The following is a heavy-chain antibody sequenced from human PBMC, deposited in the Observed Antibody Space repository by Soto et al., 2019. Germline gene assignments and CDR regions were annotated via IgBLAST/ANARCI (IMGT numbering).Heavy chain of an antibody. CDR2: ISGYNGNT. J-gene: IGHJ6*02. CDR3: ARDREYYYDSSGNYYYHYGMDG. CDR1: GYTFTNYG. Sequence: QVQLVESGAEVKKPGASVKVSCKASGYTFTNYGISWVRQAPGQGLEGMGWISGYNGNTKYAQKFEGRVTMTTDTTTNTAYMDLRSLRSDDTAVYYCARDREYYYDSSGNYYYHYGMDGWGQGNTVTVS. V-gene: IGHV1-18*04. D-gene: IGHD3-22*01.